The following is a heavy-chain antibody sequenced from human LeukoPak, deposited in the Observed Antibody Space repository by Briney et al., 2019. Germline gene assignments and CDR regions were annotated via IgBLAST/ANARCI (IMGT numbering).Heavy chain of an antibody. Sequence: ASVKVSCKASGGTFSSYAISWVRQAPGQGLEWMGRIIPILGIANYAQKFQGRVTITADKSTSTAYMELSSLRSEDTAVYYCAREGSGYDSDFDYWGQGTLVTVSS. D-gene: IGHD5-12*01. J-gene: IGHJ4*02. CDR3: AREGSGYDSDFDY. CDR2: IIPILGIA. V-gene: IGHV1-69*04. CDR1: GGTFSSYA.